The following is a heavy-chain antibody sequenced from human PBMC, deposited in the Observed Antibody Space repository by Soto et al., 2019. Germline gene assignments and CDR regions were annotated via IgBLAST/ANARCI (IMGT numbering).Heavy chain of an antibody. CDR2: IKQDGSEK. CDR1: GFTFSSYW. CDR3: ARSLLNIPIDY. D-gene: IGHD2-21*01. Sequence: PGGSLRLSCAASGFTFSSYWMSWVRQAPGKGLEWVANIKQDGSEKYYVDSVKGRFTISRDNAKNSLCLQMNSLRAEDTAVYYCARSLLNIPIDYWGQGTLVTVSS. J-gene: IGHJ4*02. V-gene: IGHV3-7*01.